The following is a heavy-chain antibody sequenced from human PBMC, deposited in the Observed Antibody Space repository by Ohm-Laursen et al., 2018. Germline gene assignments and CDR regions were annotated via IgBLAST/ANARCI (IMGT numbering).Heavy chain of an antibody. D-gene: IGHD4-17*01. CDR2: INPNSGGT. CDR1: GYTFIGYY. Sequence: SSVKVSCKASGYTFIGYYMHWVRQAPGQGLEWVGWINPNSGGTNYAQKFQGRVTMTRDTSISTAYMELSSLRSEDTAEYYCTREASGDYGYFDLWGRGTLVTVSS. J-gene: IGHJ2*01. CDR3: TREASGDYGYFDL. V-gene: IGHV1-2*02.